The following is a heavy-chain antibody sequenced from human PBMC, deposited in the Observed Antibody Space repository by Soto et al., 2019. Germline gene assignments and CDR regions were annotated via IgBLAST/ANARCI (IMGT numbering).Heavy chain of an antibody. V-gene: IGHV3-23*01. J-gene: IGHJ4*02. CDR2: ITGRADKT. CDR3: ARDCSSSSCSVWHY. CDR1: GFSLSNYA. Sequence: EVQLLESGGDLVQPGGSLRLSCAASGFSLSNYAMTWVRQAPGKGLEWVSGITGRADKTYYADAVKCRFIISRDNSKNTLYLQMNSLRAEDTALYYCARDCSSSSCSVWHYWGQGTLVTVSS. D-gene: IGHD2-2*01.